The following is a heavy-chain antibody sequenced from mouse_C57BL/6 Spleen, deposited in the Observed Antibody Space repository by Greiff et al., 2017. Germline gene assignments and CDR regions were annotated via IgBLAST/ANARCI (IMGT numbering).Heavy chain of an antibody. CDR3: TTSYFYGSSYNAMDY. V-gene: IGHV14-1*01. J-gene: IGHJ4*01. CDR2: VDPEDGDT. CDR1: GFNIKDYY. D-gene: IGHD1-1*01. Sequence: VQLQQSGAELVRPGASVKLSCTASGFNIKDYYMHWVKQRPEKGLEWIGRVDPEDGDTEYTPKFQGKATMTADTSSNTAYLQLNSLTSEDTAVCFWTTSYFYGSSYNAMDYWGQGTSVTVSS.